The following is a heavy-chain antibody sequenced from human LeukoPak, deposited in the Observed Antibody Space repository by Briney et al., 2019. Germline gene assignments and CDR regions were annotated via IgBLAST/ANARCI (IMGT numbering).Heavy chain of an antibody. Sequence: GGSRKPSVPPPEFGFDNHGLSWVRQAPGKGLSWVSGINWNGGSTGYGDSVKGRFTISRDNAKNSLYLQMNSLRGEDTALYFCAGGDRNGWYFDYWGQGILVTVSS. CDR2: INWNGGST. V-gene: IGHV3-20*03. D-gene: IGHD6-19*01. CDR3: AGGDRNGWYFDY. CDR1: EFGFDNHG. J-gene: IGHJ4*02.